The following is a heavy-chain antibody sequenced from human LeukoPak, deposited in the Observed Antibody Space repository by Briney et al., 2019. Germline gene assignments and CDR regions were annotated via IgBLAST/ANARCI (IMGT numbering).Heavy chain of an antibody. V-gene: IGHV3-74*01. CDR1: GFTFINYG. J-gene: IGHJ4*02. D-gene: IGHD3-3*01. CDR3: ARADDYDFWSGYSFDY. CDR2: INTDGSST. Sequence: GGSLRLSCAASGFTFINYGMHWVRQAPGKGLVWVSRINTDGSSTTYADSVKGRFTISRDNAKNTLYLQMNSLRAEDTAVYYCARADDYDFWSGYSFDYWGQGTLVTVSS.